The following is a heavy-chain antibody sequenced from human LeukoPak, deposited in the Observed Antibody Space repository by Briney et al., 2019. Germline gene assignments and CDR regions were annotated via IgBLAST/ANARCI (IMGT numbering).Heavy chain of an antibody. V-gene: IGHV4-59*01. CDR3: ARADYGDSPLDY. J-gene: IGHJ4*02. CDR2: IYYSGST. Sequence: SETLSLTCTVSGGSISSYYWSWIRQPPGKGLGWIGYIYYSGSTNYNPSLKSRVTISVDTSKNQFSLKLSSVTAADTAVYYCARADYGDSPLDYWGQGTLVTVSS. D-gene: IGHD4-17*01. CDR1: GGSISSYY.